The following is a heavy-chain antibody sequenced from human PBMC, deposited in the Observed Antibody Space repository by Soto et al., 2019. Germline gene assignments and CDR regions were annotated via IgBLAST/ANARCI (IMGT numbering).Heavy chain of an antibody. CDR2: ISGSGDST. V-gene: IGHV3-23*01. CDR1: GFTFSSYA. Sequence: PGGSLRLSCAASGFTFSSYAMSWVRQAPGKGLEWVSAISGSGDSTYYADSVKGRFTISRDNSKNTLFLQMNSLRAEATAVYYCVKTYYYDSSGYFRYYFDYWGQGTLVTVSS. D-gene: IGHD3-22*01. J-gene: IGHJ4*02. CDR3: VKTYYYDSSGYFRYYFDY.